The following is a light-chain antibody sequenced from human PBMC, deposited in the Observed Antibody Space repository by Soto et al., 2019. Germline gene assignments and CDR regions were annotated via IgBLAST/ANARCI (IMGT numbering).Light chain of an antibody. CDR2: KAS. CDR3: QQYSDHWT. J-gene: IGKJ1*01. Sequence: DIQMTQSPSTLSGSVGDRVTIACRASQTISSWLAWHQQKPGKAPKLLIYKASNLQTGVPSRFSGSGYGTELTLTISSLQPDDVATYYCQQYSDHWTFGQGTKVDIK. CDR1: QTISSW. V-gene: IGKV1-5*03.